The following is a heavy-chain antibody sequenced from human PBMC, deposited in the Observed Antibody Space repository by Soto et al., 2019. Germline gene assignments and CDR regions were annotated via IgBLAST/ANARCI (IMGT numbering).Heavy chain of an antibody. J-gene: IGHJ4*02. V-gene: IGHV3-53*01. CDR3: AGEFVRYYDSSGYLDY. CDR1: GFTVSSNY. CDR2: IYSGGST. D-gene: IGHD3-22*01. Sequence: GGSLRLSCAASGFTVSSNYMSWVRQAPGKGLEWVSVIYSGGSTYYADSVKGRFTISRDNSKNTLYLQMNSLRAEDTAVYYCAGEFVRYYDSSGYLDYWGQGTLVTVSS.